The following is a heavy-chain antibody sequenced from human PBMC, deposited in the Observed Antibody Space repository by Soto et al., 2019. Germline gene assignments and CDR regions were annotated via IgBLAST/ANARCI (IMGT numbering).Heavy chain of an antibody. CDR2: IYWNDDK. V-gene: IGHV2-5*01. Sequence: SGPTLVNPTQTLTLTCTFSGFSLTTSGVGVGWIRQPPGKALEWLALIYWNDDKYYSPSLKSRLTITKDTSKNQVVLTVTNMDPLDTATYYCAHRRHYCSGASCYVWFDPWGQRTLVTVSS. D-gene: IGHD2-15*01. CDR3: AHRRHYCSGASCYVWFDP. J-gene: IGHJ5*02. CDR1: GFSLTTSGVG.